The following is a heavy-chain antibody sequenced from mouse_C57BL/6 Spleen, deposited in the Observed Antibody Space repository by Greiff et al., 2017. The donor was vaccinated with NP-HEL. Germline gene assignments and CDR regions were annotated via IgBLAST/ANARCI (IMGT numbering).Heavy chain of an antibody. CDR3: ARERSYYFDY. J-gene: IGHJ2*01. V-gene: IGHV1-80*01. CDR1: GYAFSSYW. Sequence: QVQLKHSGAELVKPGASVKISCKASGYAFSSYWMNWVKQRPGKGLEWIGQIYPGDGDTNYNGKFKGKATLTADKSSSTAYMQLSSLTSEDSAVYFCARERSYYFDYWGQGTTLTVSS. CDR2: IYPGDGDT.